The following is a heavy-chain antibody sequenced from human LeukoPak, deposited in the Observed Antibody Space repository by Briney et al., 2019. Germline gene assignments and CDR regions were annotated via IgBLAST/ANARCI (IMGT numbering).Heavy chain of an antibody. Sequence: SETLSLTCAVYGGSFSGYYWSWIRQPPGKGLEWIGEINHSGSTNYNPSLKSRVTISVDTSKNQFSLKLSSVTAADTAVYYCARGNRRLAYYGSGSRLPFDYWGQGTLVTVSS. D-gene: IGHD3-10*01. CDR1: GGSFSGYY. J-gene: IGHJ4*02. CDR3: ARGNRRLAYYGSGSRLPFDY. CDR2: INHSGST. V-gene: IGHV4-34*01.